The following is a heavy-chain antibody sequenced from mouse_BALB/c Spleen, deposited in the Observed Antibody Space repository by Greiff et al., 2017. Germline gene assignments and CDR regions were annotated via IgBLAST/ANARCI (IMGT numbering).Heavy chain of an antibody. CDR2: ISYSGST. J-gene: IGHJ2*01. Sequence: VQLKQSGPGLVKPSQSLSLTCTVTGYSITSDYAWNWIRQFPGNKLEWMGYISYSGSTSYNPSLKSRISITRDTSKNQFFLQLNSVTTEDTATYYCASYGKVFDYWGQGTTLTVSS. CDR1: GYSITSDYA. V-gene: IGHV3-2*02. CDR3: ASYGKVFDY. D-gene: IGHD2-1*01.